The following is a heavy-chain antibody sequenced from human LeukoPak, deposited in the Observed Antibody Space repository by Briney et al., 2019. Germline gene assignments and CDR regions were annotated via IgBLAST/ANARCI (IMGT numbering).Heavy chain of an antibody. CDR2: ITGSGGST. CDR1: GFIFGSYT. CDR3: AGGYYGSGSYYYYYMDV. J-gene: IGHJ6*03. Sequence: GGSLRLSCAASGFIFGSYTMNWVRQAPGRGLEWVSGITGSGGSTYYADSVKGRFSISRDNSKNTLYVQMDSLRAEDTAVYYCAGGYYGSGSYYYYYMDVWGKGTTVTVSS. D-gene: IGHD3-10*01. V-gene: IGHV3-23*01.